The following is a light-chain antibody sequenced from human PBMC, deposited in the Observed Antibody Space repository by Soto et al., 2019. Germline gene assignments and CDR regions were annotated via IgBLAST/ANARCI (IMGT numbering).Light chain of an antibody. CDR2: GAS. CDR1: QSISTN. J-gene: IGKJ1*01. Sequence: MTQSPATLSVSPGERVSLSCRASQSISTNLAWYQQKPGQAPRLLIYGASTRDTHIPDRFSGSGSGTEFTLTISSLQSEDSAVYYCQQYHNWPRTFGQGTKVDI. V-gene: IGKV3-15*01. CDR3: QQYHNWPRT.